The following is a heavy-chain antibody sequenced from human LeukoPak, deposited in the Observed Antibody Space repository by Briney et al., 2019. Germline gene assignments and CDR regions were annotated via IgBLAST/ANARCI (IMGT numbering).Heavy chain of an antibody. CDR2: IYYSGST. D-gene: IGHD4-23*01. V-gene: IGHV4-30-4*01. CDR3: ARGMTTVVTPDAFDI. CDR1: GGSISSGDYY. J-gene: IGHJ3*02. Sequence: SQTPSLTCTVSGGSISSGDYYWSWIRQPPGKGLEWIGYIYYSGSTYYNPSLKSRVTISVDTSKNQFSLKLSSVTAADTAVYYCARGMTTVVTPDAFDIWGQGTMVTVSS.